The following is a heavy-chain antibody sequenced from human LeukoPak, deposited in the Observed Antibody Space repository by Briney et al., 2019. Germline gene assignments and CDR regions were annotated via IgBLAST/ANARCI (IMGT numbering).Heavy chain of an antibody. V-gene: IGHV4-59*08. CDR3: ARNLGSRGSYLFDF. Sequence: SETLSLTCTVSGGSSSGYYWSWIRQPPGKGLEWIGYVYNSEYTSYNPSLKSRVSISFDTSQNQFSLSLASVTAADTAVYYCARNLGSRGSYLFDFWGQGTLVTVSS. CDR2: VYNSEYT. D-gene: IGHD6-19*01. CDR1: GGSSSGYY. J-gene: IGHJ4*02.